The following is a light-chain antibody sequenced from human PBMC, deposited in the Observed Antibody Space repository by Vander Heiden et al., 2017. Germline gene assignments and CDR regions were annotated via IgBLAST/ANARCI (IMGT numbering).Light chain of an antibody. Sequence: DIQMTQSPSSLSASVGDKITITCQASLDITNYLNWYQQKPRKAPKLLIYDASNLETGVPSRFSGSGSGTHFTFTISSLQPEDFATYYCQQDDYLPHTFGQGTRLEIK. CDR1: LDITNY. J-gene: IGKJ5*01. CDR3: QQDDYLPHT. CDR2: DAS. V-gene: IGKV1-33*01.